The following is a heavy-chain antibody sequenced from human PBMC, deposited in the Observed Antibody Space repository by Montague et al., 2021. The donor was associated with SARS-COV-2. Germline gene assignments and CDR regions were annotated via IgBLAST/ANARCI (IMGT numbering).Heavy chain of an antibody. Sequence: SLRLSCAASGFSFNNFGIHWVRQAPDKGLEWVAVISYDGSKKNFADSVKGRFVISRDSSQNTVYLQMNSLRVEDTAVKASRYLWLGQFARDAFDLWGQGTLVSVSS. CDR2: ISYDGSKK. V-gene: IGHV3-30*03. CDR1: GFSFNNFG. CDR3: RYLWLGQFARDAFDL. D-gene: IGHD3-10*01. J-gene: IGHJ3*01.